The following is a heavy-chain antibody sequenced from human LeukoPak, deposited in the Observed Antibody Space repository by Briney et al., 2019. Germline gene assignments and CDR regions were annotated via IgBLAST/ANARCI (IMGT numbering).Heavy chain of an antibody. CDR3: ASDYYGSGSYYNH. J-gene: IGHJ5*02. CDR1: GGSISSYY. V-gene: IGHV4-59*01. D-gene: IGHD3-10*01. CDR2: IYYSGST. Sequence: SETLSLTCAVSGGSISSYYWSWIRQPPGKGLEWIGYIYYSGSTNYNPSLKSRVTISVDTSKNQFSLKLSSVTAADTAVYYCASDYYGSGSYYNHWGQGTLVTVSS.